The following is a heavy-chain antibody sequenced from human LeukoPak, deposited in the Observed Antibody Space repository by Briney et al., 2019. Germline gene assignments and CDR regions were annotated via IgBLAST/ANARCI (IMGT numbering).Heavy chain of an antibody. CDR1: GYNFTTYG. Sequence: ASVKVSCKASGYNFTTYGINWVRQAPGQGLEWMGWINTNIENPTYAQGFTGRFVFSLDTSLSTAYLQISSLKAEDTAVYYCARFDYDILTGYYTWGQGTLATVSS. J-gene: IGHJ4*02. V-gene: IGHV7-4-1*02. D-gene: IGHD3-9*01. CDR2: INTNIENP. CDR3: ARFDYDILTGYYT.